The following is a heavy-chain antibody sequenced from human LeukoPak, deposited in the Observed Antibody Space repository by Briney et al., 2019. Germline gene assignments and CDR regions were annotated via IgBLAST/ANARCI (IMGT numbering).Heavy chain of an antibody. D-gene: IGHD5-12*01. Sequence: GGSLRLSCAASGFTFSSYAMSWVRQAPGKGLEWVSVISGSGGSTYYADSVKGRFTIPRDNSKNTLYLQMNSLRAEDTAVYYCAKGSGYEGFDYWGQGTLVTVSS. J-gene: IGHJ4*02. CDR2: ISGSGGST. V-gene: IGHV3-23*01. CDR3: AKGSGYEGFDY. CDR1: GFTFSSYA.